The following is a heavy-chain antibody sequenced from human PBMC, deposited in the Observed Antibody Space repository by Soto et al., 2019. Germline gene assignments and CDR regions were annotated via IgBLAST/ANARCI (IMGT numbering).Heavy chain of an antibody. Sequence: ASVKVSCKASGYTFTSYGISWARQAPGQGLEWMGWISAYNGNTNYAQKLQGRVTMTTDTSTSTAYMELRSLRSDDTAVYYCARDLAVAGTGAFDIWGQGTMVTVSS. CDR2: ISAYNGNT. D-gene: IGHD6-19*01. CDR3: ARDLAVAGTGAFDI. CDR1: GYTFTSYG. V-gene: IGHV1-18*01. J-gene: IGHJ3*02.